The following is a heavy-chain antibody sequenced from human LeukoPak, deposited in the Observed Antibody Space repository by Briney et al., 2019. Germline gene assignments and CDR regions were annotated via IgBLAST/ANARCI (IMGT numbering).Heavy chain of an antibody. CDR2: IYYSGST. V-gene: IGHV4-59*08. J-gene: IGHJ4*02. CDR3: ASGKGGYSGYDEYYFDY. D-gene: IGHD5-12*01. CDR1: GGFISSYY. Sequence: PSETLSLTCTVSGGFISSYYWSWIRQPPGKGLEWIGYIYYSGSTNYNPSLKSRVTISVDTSKNQFSLKLSSVTAADTAVYYCASGKGGYSGYDEYYFDYWGQGTLVTVSS.